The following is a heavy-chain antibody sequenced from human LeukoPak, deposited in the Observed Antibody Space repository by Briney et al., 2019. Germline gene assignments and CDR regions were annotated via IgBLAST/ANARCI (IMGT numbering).Heavy chain of an antibody. J-gene: IGHJ4*02. Sequence: QAGGSLRLSCAASGFTFSSYAMHWVRQAPGKGLEWVAVISYDGSNEFYADSVKGRFTISRDNSKNTLYLQMNSLRAEDTAVYYCARASRGGTMIVVLILPDYWGQGTLVTVSS. CDR2: ISYDGSNE. CDR3: ARASRGGTMIVVLILPDY. CDR1: GFTFSSYA. V-gene: IGHV3-30-3*01. D-gene: IGHD3-22*01.